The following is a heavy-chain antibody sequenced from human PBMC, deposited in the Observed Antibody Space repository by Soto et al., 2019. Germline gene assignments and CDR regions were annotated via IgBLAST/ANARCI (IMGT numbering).Heavy chain of an antibody. V-gene: IGHV4-59*01. Sequence: QVQLQESGPGLVKPSETLSLTCTVSGGSISSYYWSWIRQPPGKGLEWIGYIYYSGSTNYNPSLXCXVXIXXDTSKNQFSLKLSSVTAADTAVYYCARVYAYYFDYWGQGTLVTVSS. CDR1: GGSISSYY. J-gene: IGHJ4*02. CDR2: IYYSGST. D-gene: IGHD2-8*01. CDR3: ARVYAYYFDY.